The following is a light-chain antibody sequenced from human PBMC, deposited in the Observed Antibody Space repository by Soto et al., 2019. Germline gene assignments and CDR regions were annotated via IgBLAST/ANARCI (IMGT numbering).Light chain of an antibody. CDR1: QSVSSN. J-gene: IGKJ4*01. CDR3: QQYNNWPQLT. Sequence: EIVMTQSPATLSVSPGERATHSCRASQSVSSNLAWYQQKPGQAPRLLIYGASTRATGIPARFSGSGSGTEFTLTISSLQSEDFAVYYCQQYNNWPQLTFGGGTKVEIK. V-gene: IGKV3-15*01. CDR2: GAS.